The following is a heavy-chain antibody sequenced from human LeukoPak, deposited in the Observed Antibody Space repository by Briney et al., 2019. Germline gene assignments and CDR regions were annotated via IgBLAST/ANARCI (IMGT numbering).Heavy chain of an antibody. J-gene: IGHJ4*02. CDR3: ARADFWSGYLNL. V-gene: IGHV4-59*01. CDR2: IYYSGST. CDR1: GGSISSYY. Sequence: SETLSLTCTVSGGSISSYYCSWIRQPPGKGLEWIGYIYYSGSTNYNPSLKSRVTISVDTSKNQFSLKLSSVTAADTAVYYCARADFWSGYLNLWGQGTLVTVSS. D-gene: IGHD3-3*01.